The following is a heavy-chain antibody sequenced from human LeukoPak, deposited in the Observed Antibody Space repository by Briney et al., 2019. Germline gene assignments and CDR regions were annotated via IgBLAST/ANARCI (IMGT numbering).Heavy chain of an antibody. V-gene: IGHV3-23*01. CDR2: ISGSGGST. D-gene: IGHD1-7*01. CDR1: GFNFSSYA. J-gene: IGHJ4*02. CDR3: AKDERNWNYNLASQTYD. Sequence: GGSLRLSCAASGFNFSSYAMSWVRQAPGKGLEWVSAISGSGGSTYYADSVKGRFTISRDNSKNTLYLQMSSLRAEDTAVYYCAKDERNWNYNLASQTYDWGQGTLVTVSS.